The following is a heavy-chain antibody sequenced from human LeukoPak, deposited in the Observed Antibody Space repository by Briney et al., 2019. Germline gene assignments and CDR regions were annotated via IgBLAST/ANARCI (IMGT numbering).Heavy chain of an antibody. V-gene: IGHV1-69*01. CDR2: IIPIFGTA. CDR3: ARDCSSTSCLNYYYYGMDV. Sequence: SVKVSCKASGGTFTSYAISWVRQAPGQGLEWMGGIIPIFGTANYAQKFQGRVTITADESTSTAYRQLSSLRSEDTAVYYCARDCSSTSCLNYYYYGMDVWGKGTTVSVSS. CDR1: GGTFTSYA. J-gene: IGHJ6*04. D-gene: IGHD2-2*01.